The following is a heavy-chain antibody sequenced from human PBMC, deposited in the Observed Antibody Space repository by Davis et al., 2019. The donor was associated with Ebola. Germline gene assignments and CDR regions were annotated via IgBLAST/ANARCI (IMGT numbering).Heavy chain of an antibody. Sequence: GESLKISCAVSGFTSSSYGMHWVRQAPGKGLEWVSYISSSGSTIYYADSVKGRFTISRDNAKNSLYLQMNSLRAEDTAVYYCACRGVLVFWGQGTLVTVSS. CDR2: ISSSGSTI. CDR1: GFTSSSYG. J-gene: IGHJ4*02. CDR3: ACRGVLVF. D-gene: IGHD3-10*01. V-gene: IGHV3-48*04.